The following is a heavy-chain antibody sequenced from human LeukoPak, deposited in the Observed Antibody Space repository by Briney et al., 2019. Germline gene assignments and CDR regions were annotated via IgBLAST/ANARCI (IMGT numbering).Heavy chain of an antibody. Sequence: SETLSLTCNVSGASMSNYYWVWIRQPPGKGLEWIGSIYHSGTTYSGSTYYNPSLKSRVTISLDTSKNQFSLKLSSVTAADTAVYYCARRRLLWFRELRWYFDLWGRGTLVTVSS. D-gene: IGHD3-10*01. CDR1: GASMSNYY. CDR3: ARRRLLWFRELRWYFDL. CDR2: IYHSGTTYSGST. J-gene: IGHJ2*01. V-gene: IGHV4-39*07.